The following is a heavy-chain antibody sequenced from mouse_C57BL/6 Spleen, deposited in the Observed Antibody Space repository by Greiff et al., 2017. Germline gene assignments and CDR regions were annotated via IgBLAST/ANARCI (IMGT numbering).Heavy chain of an antibody. CDR2: FDPGDGET. J-gene: IGHJ2*01. Sequence: EVQLQQSGAELVKPGASVKLSCTASGFTITDYYMHWVKQRTEQGLEGMGGFDPGDGETNSTRKFKGKATITADTSSNTAYLQLSSLTSEDTAVYYCALAANWEEADYWGQGTTLTVSS. CDR1: GFTITDYY. V-gene: IGHV14-2*01. CDR3: ALAANWEEADY. D-gene: IGHD4-1*01.